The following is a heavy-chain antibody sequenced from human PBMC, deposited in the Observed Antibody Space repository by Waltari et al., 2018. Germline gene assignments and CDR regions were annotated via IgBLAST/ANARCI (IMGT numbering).Heavy chain of an antibody. V-gene: IGHV3-30*18. CDR3: AKGLVVTNRYFDL. CDR2: ISYDGSNK. CDR1: RFTFSCYG. J-gene: IGHJ2*01. Sequence: VQLVESGAGVVQPGWSLRLSCAATRFTFSCYGLHWVRQAPGKGLEWVAVISYDGSNKCCADSVKGRFTISRDNSKNTRCLQMNSLRAEDTAVYYCAKGLVVTNRYFDLWGRGTLVTISS. D-gene: IGHD2-21*02.